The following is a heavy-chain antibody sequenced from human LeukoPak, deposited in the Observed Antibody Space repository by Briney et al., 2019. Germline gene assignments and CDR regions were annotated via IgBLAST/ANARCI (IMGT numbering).Heavy chain of an antibody. D-gene: IGHD1-14*01. J-gene: IGHJ4*02. CDR3: AKDVNTGGDYFDY. Sequence: GGSLRLSCAASGFTFRNSGMDWVRQAQGKGLEWVGFIRYDGSIQYYADSVKGRFTISRDNSKNTLYLQMNSLRAEDTAVYYCAKDVNTGGDYFDYWGQGTLVSVSS. CDR2: IRYDGSIQ. V-gene: IGHV3-30*02. CDR1: GFTFRNSG.